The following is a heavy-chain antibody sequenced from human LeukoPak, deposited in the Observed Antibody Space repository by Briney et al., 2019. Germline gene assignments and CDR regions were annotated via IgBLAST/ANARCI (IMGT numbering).Heavy chain of an antibody. V-gene: IGHV1-18*01. D-gene: IGHD2-15*01. J-gene: IGHJ6*02. Sequence: GASVKVSCKASGYTFTSYGISWVRQAPGQGLEWMGWISAYNGNTNYAQKLQGRVTMTTDTSTSTAYMELRSLRSDDTAVYYCARLGYCSGGSCAYYYYGMDVWGQGTTVTVSS. CDR3: ARLGYCSGGSCAYYYYGMDV. CDR2: ISAYNGNT. CDR1: GYTFTSYG.